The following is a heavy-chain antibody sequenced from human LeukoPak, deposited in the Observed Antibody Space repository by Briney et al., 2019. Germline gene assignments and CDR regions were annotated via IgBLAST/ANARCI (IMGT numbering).Heavy chain of an antibody. Sequence: SETLSLTCTVSGGSISSSSYYWGGIRQPPGKGLEWIGSIYYSGSTYYNPSLKSRVTISVDTSKNQFSLKLSSVTAADTAVYYCAREYYDSSGILDAFDIWGQGTMVTVSS. J-gene: IGHJ3*02. V-gene: IGHV4-39*02. D-gene: IGHD3-22*01. CDR3: AREYYDSSGILDAFDI. CDR1: GGSISSSSYY. CDR2: IYYSGST.